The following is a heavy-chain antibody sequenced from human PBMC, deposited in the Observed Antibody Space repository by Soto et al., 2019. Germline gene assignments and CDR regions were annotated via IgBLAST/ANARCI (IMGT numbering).Heavy chain of an antibody. CDR3: ARDGRHTAMSMDV. CDR1: GGSISSGGYY. D-gene: IGHD5-18*01. V-gene: IGHV4-31*03. J-gene: IGHJ6*02. CDR2: IYYSGST. Sequence: PSETLSLTCTVSGGSISSGGYYWSWIRQHPGKGLEWIGYIYYSGSTYYNPSLKSRVTISVDTSKNQFSLKLSSVTAADTAVYYCARDGRHTAMSMDVWGQGTTVTAP.